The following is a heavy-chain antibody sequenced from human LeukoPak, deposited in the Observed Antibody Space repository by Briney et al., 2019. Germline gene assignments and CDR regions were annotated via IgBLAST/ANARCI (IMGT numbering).Heavy chain of an antibody. CDR3: ARLGPVNKDHYIDV. D-gene: IGHD4-17*01. V-gene: IGHV3-21*01. J-gene: IGHJ6*03. CDR2: ISSSSGYI. CDR1: GFTFSSYS. Sequence: SGGSPRLSCAASGFTFSSYSMNWVRQAPGKGLEWVSSISSSSGYIYYADSVKGRFTISRDNADNSLYLQMNSLGAEDTAVYFCARLGPVNKDHYIDVGGKGTTVTISS.